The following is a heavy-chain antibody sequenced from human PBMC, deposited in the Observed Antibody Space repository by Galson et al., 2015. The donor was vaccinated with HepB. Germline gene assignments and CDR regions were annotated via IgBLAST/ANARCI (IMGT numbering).Heavy chain of an antibody. J-gene: IGHJ4*02. Sequence: SLRLSCAASGFTFSSYAMHWVRQAPGKGLEWVAVISYDGSNKYYADSVKGRFTISRDNSKNTLYLQMNSLRAEDTAVYYCARMGGGIAVGTFFDYWGQGTLVTVSS. CDR1: GFTFSSYA. CDR3: ARMGGGIAVGTFFDY. CDR2: ISYDGSNK. D-gene: IGHD6-19*01. V-gene: IGHV3-30*04.